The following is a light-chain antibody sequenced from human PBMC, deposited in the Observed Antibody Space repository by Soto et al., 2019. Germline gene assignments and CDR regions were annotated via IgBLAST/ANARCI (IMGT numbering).Light chain of an antibody. CDR1: SSDVGGYNY. CDR3: SSYTSSNTLYV. Sequence: QPVLTQPASVSGSPGQSITISCTGTSSDVGGYNYVSWYQQHPGKAPKLMIYDVNNRPSGVSDRFSGSKSGNTASLTISGLQAEDEADYFCSSYTSSNTLYVLGAGTKLTVL. V-gene: IGLV2-14*01. J-gene: IGLJ1*01. CDR2: DVN.